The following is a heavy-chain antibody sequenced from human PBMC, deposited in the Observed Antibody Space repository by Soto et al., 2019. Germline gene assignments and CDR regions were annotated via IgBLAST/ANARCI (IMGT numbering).Heavy chain of an antibody. V-gene: IGHV5-51*01. CDR3: ARQNIVVVPAAMGDGYYYYMDV. CDR2: IYPGDSDT. CDR1: GYSFTSYW. Sequence: GESLKISCKGSGYSFTSYWIGWVRQMPVKGLEWMGIIYPGDSDTRYSPSFQGQVTISADKSISTAYLQWSSLKASDTAMYYCARQNIVVVPAAMGDGYYYYMDVWGKGTTVTVSS. J-gene: IGHJ6*03. D-gene: IGHD2-2*01.